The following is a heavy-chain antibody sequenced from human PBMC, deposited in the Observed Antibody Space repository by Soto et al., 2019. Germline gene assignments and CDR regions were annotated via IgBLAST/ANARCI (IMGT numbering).Heavy chain of an antibody. CDR1: GGTFSSYT. D-gene: IGHD6-19*01. V-gene: IGHV1-69*02. CDR2: IIPILGIA. J-gene: IGHJ4*02. Sequence: QVRLVQSGAEVKKPGSSVKVSCKASGGTFSSYTISWVRQAPGQGLEWMGRIIPILGIANYAQKFQGRVTSTADKSTSTAYRELSSLRSEDTAVYYCAGGAVARGTRDYWGQGTLVTVSS. CDR3: AGGAVARGTRDY.